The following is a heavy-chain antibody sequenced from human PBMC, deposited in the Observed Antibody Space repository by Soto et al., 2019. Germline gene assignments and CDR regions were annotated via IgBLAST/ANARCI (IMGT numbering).Heavy chain of an antibody. J-gene: IGHJ4*02. V-gene: IGHV1-2*04. CDR3: ARDGQRYCSSTSCYVGDFDF. CDR2: INPNSGGT. D-gene: IGHD2-2*01. CDR1: GYTFTGYY. Sequence: SVKVSCKASGYTFTGYYMHWVRQAPGQGLEWMGWINPNSGGTNYAQKFQGWVTMTRDTSISTAYMELSRLRSDDTAVYYCARDGQRYCSSTSCYVGDFDFWGQGTLVTVSS.